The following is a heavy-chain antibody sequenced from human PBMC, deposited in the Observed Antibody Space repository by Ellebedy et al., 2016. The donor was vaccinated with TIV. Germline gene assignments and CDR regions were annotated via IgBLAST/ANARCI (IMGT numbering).Heavy chain of an antibody. J-gene: IGHJ3*02. Sequence: GESLKISCAASGFTFNKYWMSWIRQAPGRGLEWVSTINNGGEATHFRDSVKGRFTISRDNSKRTLDLQMTSLGIEDTAMYYCAREGFSSGHCGAFDIWGLGTMVTVSS. D-gene: IGHD6-19*01. CDR2: INNGGEAT. CDR3: AREGFSSGHCGAFDI. CDR1: GFTFNKYW. V-gene: IGHV3-23*01.